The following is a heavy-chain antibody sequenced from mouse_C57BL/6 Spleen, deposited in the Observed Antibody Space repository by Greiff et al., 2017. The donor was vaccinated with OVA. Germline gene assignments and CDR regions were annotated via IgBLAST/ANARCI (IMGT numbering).Heavy chain of an antibody. CDR1: GYTFTSYW. D-gene: IGHD2-4*01. Sequence: QVHVKQSGTELVKPGASVKLSCKASGYTFTSYWMHWVKQRPGQGLGWIGNINPSNGGTNYNEKFKSKATLTVDKSSSTAYMQLSSLTSEDSAVYYCARGWYDYDGYFDVWGTGTTVTVSS. CDR2: INPSNGGT. J-gene: IGHJ1*03. V-gene: IGHV1-53*01. CDR3: ARGWYDYDGYFDV.